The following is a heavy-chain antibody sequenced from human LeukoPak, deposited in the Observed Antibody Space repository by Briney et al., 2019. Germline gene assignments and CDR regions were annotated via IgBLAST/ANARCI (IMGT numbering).Heavy chain of an antibody. D-gene: IGHD3-22*01. J-gene: IGHJ1*01. V-gene: IGHV1-2*02. CDR3: ARGSYDSSDFEYFHH. CDR1: GYTFTNYA. Sequence: ASVTVSCKASGYTFTNYAMNWVRQPPGQGLEWMGWINPNSGGTNYAQTFQGRVTMTRDTSIGTAYMELNRLSSDDTAVYYCARGSYDSSDFEYFHHWGQGTLVTVSS. CDR2: INPNSGGT.